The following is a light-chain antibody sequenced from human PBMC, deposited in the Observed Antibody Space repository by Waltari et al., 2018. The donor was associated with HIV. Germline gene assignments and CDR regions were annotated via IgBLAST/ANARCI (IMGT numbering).Light chain of an antibody. CDR1: SSDVGGFNF. CDR3: CSYAGSYTLVV. Sequence: QSALTQPRSVSGSPGQSVTISCTGTSSDVGGFNFVSWYQQHTGKAPKLMIYDVTKRPSGVPDRFSGAKFDNTASLTISGLQADDEADYYCCSYAGSYTLVVFGGGTKLTVL. V-gene: IGLV2-11*01. CDR2: DVT. J-gene: IGLJ2*01.